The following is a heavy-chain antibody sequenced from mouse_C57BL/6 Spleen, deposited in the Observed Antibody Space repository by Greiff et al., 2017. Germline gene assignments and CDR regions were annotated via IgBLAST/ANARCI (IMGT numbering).Heavy chain of an antibody. J-gene: IGHJ3*01. D-gene: IGHD4-1*01. Sequence: EVHLVESGAELVRPGASVKLSCTASGFNIKDDYMHWVKQRPEQGLEWIGWIDPENGDTEYASKFQGKATITADTSSNTAYLQLSSLTSEDTAVYYCTRTGAWFAYWGQGTLVTVSA. CDR2: IDPENGDT. CDR1: GFNIKDDY. CDR3: TRTGAWFAY. V-gene: IGHV14-4*01.